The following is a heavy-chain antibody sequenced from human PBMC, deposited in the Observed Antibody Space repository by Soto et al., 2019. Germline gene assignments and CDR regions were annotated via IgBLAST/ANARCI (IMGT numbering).Heavy chain of an antibody. J-gene: IGHJ6*02. D-gene: IGHD2-8*01. CDR3: ARDLSSLNRKYYGMDV. CDR1: GGSISSGGYY. Sequence: QVQLQESGPGLVKPSQTLSLTCTVSGGSISSGGYYCSWIRQHPGKGLEWIGYIYYSGSTYYNQSLKSRVTISVDTSKNQCSLKLSSVTAADTAVYYCARDLSSLNRKYYGMDVWGQGTTVTVSS. V-gene: IGHV4-31*03. CDR2: IYYSGST.